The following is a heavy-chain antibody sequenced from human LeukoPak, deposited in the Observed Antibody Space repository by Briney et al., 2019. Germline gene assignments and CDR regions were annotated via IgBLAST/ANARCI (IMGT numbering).Heavy chain of an antibody. CDR3: ARDLAVAGIYFDY. D-gene: IGHD6-19*01. Sequence: ASVKVSCKASGYTITGYYMHWVRQAPGQGLEWMGWINPNNGGTNYAQKFQGRVTMTRDTSISTAFMELSRLSSDDTAVYYCARDLAVAGIYFDYWGQGTLVTVSS. CDR2: INPNNGGT. CDR1: GYTITGYY. J-gene: IGHJ4*02. V-gene: IGHV1-2*02.